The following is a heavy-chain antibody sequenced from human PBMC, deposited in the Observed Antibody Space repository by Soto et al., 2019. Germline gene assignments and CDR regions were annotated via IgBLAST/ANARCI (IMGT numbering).Heavy chain of an antibody. CDR2: IYYSGST. CDR3: ARHPLIAARPPGNFDY. CDR1: GGSISSSSYY. D-gene: IGHD6-6*01. V-gene: IGHV4-39*01. Sequence: QLQLQESGPGLVKPSETLSLTCTVSGGSISSSSYYWGWIRQPPGKGLEWIGSIYYSGSTYYNPSLKSRVTISVDTSKNQFSLKLSSVTAADTAVYYCARHPLIAARPPGNFDYWGQGTLVTVSS. J-gene: IGHJ4*02.